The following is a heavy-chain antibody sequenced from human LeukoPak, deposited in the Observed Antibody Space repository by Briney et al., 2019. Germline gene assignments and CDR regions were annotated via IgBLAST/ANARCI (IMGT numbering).Heavy chain of an antibody. CDR1: GVSMSSSGYY. Sequence: SETLSLTCNVSGVSMSSSGYYWGWIRQPPGQGLEWIGSIYYSGYTYYNPSLKGRVTISVDTSKTQLSLKVTSVTAADTAVYYCARRVSATNYYFDDWGQGTLVTVSS. D-gene: IGHD1-1*01. V-gene: IGHV4-39*01. CDR2: IYYSGYT. J-gene: IGHJ4*02. CDR3: ARRVSATNYYFDD.